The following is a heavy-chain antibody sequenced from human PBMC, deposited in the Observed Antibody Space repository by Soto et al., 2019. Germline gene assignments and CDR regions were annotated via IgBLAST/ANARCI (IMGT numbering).Heavy chain of an antibody. Sequence: GGSLRLSCGASGFTLSSYWMSWVRQAPGKGLEWVANMKEDGTEKNYVDSVKGRFTISRDNAKNSLYLQMNSLRAEDTAVYYCARDRGYSTFDMWGQGTMVTV. J-gene: IGHJ3*02. CDR3: ARDRGYSTFDM. CDR2: MKEDGTEK. CDR1: GFTLSSYW. D-gene: IGHD1-26*01. V-gene: IGHV3-7*01.